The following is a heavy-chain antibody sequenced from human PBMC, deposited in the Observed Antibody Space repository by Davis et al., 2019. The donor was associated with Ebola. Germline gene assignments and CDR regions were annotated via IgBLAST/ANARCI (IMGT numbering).Heavy chain of an antibody. Sequence: PSETLSLTCAVYGGSFSGYYWSWIRQPPGKGLEWIGYIYYSGSTNYNPSLKSRVTISVDTSKNQFSLKLSSVTAADTAVYYCARGGNGMDVWGQGTTVTVSS. CDR1: GGSFSGYY. J-gene: IGHJ6*02. CDR3: ARGGNGMDV. V-gene: IGHV4-59*01. CDR2: IYYSGST.